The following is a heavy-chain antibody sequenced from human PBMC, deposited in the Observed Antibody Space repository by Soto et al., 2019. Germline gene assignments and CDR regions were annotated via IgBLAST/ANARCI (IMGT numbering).Heavy chain of an antibody. V-gene: IGHV1-18*01. CDR2: ISGYNGNT. J-gene: IGHJ4*01. CDR3: ARTVEYDSIPYYYADF. CDR1: GYTFNTYA. D-gene: IGHD2-21*01. Sequence: QVQLVQSGAEVKKPGASVKVSCKASGYTFNTYAITWVRQAPGQGLEWMGWISGYNGNTNYAQTLQGRGTMTTDTSTSTAYLELRSLRSDDTAVYYCARTVEYDSIPYYYADFWGQGILVTVSS.